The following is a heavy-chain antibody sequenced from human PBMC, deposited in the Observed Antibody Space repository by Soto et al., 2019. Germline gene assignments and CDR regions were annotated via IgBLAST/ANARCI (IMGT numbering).Heavy chain of an antibody. V-gene: IGHV1-18*01. Sequence: QVQLVQSGAEVKKPGASVKVSCKASGYTFTSYGISWVRQAPGQGLEWMGWISAYNGNTNYAQKLQGRVTMTTDTPTSTAYMELRSLGSDDTAVYYCARVPSAMVGPHYYFDYWGQGTLVTVSS. CDR1: GYTFTSYG. D-gene: IGHD5-18*01. CDR3: ARVPSAMVGPHYYFDY. J-gene: IGHJ4*02. CDR2: ISAYNGNT.